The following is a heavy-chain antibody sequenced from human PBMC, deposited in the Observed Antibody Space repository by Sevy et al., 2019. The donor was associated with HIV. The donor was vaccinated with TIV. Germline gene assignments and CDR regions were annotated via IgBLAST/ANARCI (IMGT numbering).Heavy chain of an antibody. CDR2: ISSNGDT. CDR3: ASGGLYYYGSGTPPFDY. V-gene: IGHV4-59*01. CDR1: TGSFSVYY. J-gene: IGHJ4*02. D-gene: IGHD3-10*01. Sequence: SETLSLTCIVSTGSFSVYYWNWLRQTPGKGLEWIASISSNGDTNYNPSLESRATISLATSGTQFSLRLSSLTAADTAIYYCASGGLYYYGSGTPPFDYWGQGTLVTVSS.